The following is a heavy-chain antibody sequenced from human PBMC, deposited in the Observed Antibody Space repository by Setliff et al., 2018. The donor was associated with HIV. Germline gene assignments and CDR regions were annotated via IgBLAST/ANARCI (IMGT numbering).Heavy chain of an antibody. Sequence: SETLSLTCTVSDGSISSYYWSWIRQPAGEGLEWIGRIYTSGSTNYNPSFKSRLTMSLDPSKNQFSLKLRSVTAADMAVYYCARGFSGDYLFTGYMDVWGKGTTVTVSS. CDR3: ARGFSGDYLFTGYMDV. J-gene: IGHJ6*03. D-gene: IGHD3-22*01. CDR1: DGSISSYY. CDR2: IYTSGST. V-gene: IGHV4-4*07.